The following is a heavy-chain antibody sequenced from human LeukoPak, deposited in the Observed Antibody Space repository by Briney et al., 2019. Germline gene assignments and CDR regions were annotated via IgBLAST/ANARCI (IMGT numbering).Heavy chain of an antibody. CDR3: STSPSFGSSWYQFNY. CDR2: ISGRDGRT. CDR1: GFTFSSYA. Sequence: GGSLRLSCTASGFTFSSYAMSWVRQAPGRGLEWVSAISGRDGRTYYTDSVKGRFTISRDNSRDTLYLQMNSLRAEDTAVYYCSTSPSFGSSWYQFNYWGQGTLVTVSS. V-gene: IGHV3-23*01. D-gene: IGHD6-13*01. J-gene: IGHJ4*02.